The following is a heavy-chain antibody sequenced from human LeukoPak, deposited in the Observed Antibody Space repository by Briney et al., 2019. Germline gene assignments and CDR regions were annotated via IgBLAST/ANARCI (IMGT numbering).Heavy chain of an antibody. CDR3: ARVNSGNWFDP. D-gene: IGHD4-23*01. CDR2: IYSGGST. Sequence: GGSLRLSCAASGLSVGSKYMSWVRQAPGKGLEWVSVIYSGGSTYYADTVKGRFTISRDNSKNTLYLQMNSLRAEDTAVYYCARVNSGNWFDPWGQGTLVTVSS. CDR1: GLSVGSKY. V-gene: IGHV3-53*01. J-gene: IGHJ5*02.